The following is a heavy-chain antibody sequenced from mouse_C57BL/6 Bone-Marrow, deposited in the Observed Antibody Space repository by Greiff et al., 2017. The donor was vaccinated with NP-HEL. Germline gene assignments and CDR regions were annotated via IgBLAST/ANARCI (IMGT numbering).Heavy chain of an antibody. CDR3: ARVRYGNLFAY. CDR2: ISDGGSYT. Sequence: EVKLMESGGGLVKPGGSLKLSCAASGFTFSSYAMSWVRQTPEKRLEWVATISDGGSYTYYPDNVKGRFPISRDNAKNNLYLQMSHLKSEDTAMYYCARVRYGNLFAYWGQGTLVTVSA. J-gene: IGHJ3*01. D-gene: IGHD2-1*01. CDR1: GFTFSSYA. V-gene: IGHV5-4*03.